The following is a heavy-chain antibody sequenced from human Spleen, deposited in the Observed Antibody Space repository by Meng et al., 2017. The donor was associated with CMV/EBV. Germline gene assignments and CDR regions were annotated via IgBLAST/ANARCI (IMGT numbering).Heavy chain of an antibody. V-gene: IGHV4-39*07. D-gene: IGHD2-2*01. CDR2: IYYSGST. CDR3: ARDNIVVVPAAMFSYYYYGMDV. Sequence: SETLSLTCTVSGGSISSSSYYWGWIRQPPGKGLEWIGSIYYSGSTYYNPSLKSRVTISVDTSKNQFSLKLSSVTAADTAVYYCARDNIVVVPAAMFSYYYYGMDVWGQGTTVTVSS. CDR1: GGSISSSSYY. J-gene: IGHJ6*02.